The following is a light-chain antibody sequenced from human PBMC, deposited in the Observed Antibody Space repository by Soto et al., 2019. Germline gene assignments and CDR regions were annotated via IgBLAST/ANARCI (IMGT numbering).Light chain of an antibody. J-gene: IGKJ2*01. CDR2: SAS. Sequence: DVQMTQSPSTLSASIGDTVTITCRASQSIDGWLAWYQQKPGRPPKLLIYSASILDNGVPSRFSGRGSGTEFTLTISGLRPDDLATYYCQQYNSCQQTFGEGTKLDI. V-gene: IGKV1-5*03. CDR3: QQYNSCQQT. CDR1: QSIDGW.